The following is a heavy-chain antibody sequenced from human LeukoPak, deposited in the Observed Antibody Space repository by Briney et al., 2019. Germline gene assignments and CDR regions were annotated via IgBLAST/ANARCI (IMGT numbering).Heavy chain of an antibody. CDR2: ISNRASNK. Sequence: GGSLRLSCAASGFTFTTYWMTWVRQAPGKGLEWVSYISNRASNKYYADSVKGRFTISRDNAKNSLYLQMDSLRADDTAVYYCAREGTEMVTFFDYWGQGTLVTVSS. J-gene: IGHJ4*02. D-gene: IGHD5-18*01. V-gene: IGHV3-48*04. CDR1: GFTFTTYW. CDR3: AREGTEMVTFFDY.